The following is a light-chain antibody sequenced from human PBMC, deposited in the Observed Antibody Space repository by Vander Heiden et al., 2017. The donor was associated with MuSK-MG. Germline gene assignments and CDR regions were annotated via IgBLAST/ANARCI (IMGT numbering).Light chain of an antibody. J-gene: IGKJ2*01. CDR2: WAS. CDR1: QSVFYSSTNNNH. Sequence: DIVMTQSPDSLAVSLGERATINCKSSQSVFYSSTNNNHLTWYRQKPGQPPQLLIYWASTRESGVPDRFSGSGSVTDFILTITNLQADDVAVYYCQQYYSLPYTFGQGTRLE. V-gene: IGKV4-1*01. CDR3: QQYYSLPYT.